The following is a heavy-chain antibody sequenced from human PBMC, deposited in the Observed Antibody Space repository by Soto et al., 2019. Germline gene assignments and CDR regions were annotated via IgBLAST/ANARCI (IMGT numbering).Heavy chain of an antibody. Sequence: ASVKVSCKASGYTFTSYYIHWVRQAPGQGLEWMGIINPSGGSTSYAQKFQGRVTMTRDTSTSTVYMELSSRRSEDTAVYYCARAQPYVEMATITGHFDYWGQGTLVTVSS. D-gene: IGHD5-12*01. CDR1: GYTFTSYY. V-gene: IGHV1-46*01. CDR3: ARAQPYVEMATITGHFDY. CDR2: INPSGGST. J-gene: IGHJ4*02.